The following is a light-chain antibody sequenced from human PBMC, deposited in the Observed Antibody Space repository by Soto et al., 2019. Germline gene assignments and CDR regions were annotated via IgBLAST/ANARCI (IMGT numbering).Light chain of an antibody. J-gene: IGKJ5*01. V-gene: IGKV3-15*01. Sequence: EIVMTQSPATLSVSPGERATLSCRASQSVSSYLAWYQQKPGHAPRLLIYGASTRATGIPARFSGSGSGTEFTLTISSLQSEDFAVYYCQQYDNWPSITFGQGTRLEIK. CDR3: QQYDNWPSIT. CDR1: QSVSSY. CDR2: GAS.